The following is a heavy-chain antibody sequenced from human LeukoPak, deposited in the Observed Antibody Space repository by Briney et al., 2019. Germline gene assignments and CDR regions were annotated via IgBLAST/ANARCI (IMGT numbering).Heavy chain of an antibody. CDR3: ANPRGYCSGGSCSINWFDP. CDR2: ISGSGGST. Sequence: GGSLRLSCAASGFAFSSYAMSWVRQAPGKGLEWVSAISGSGGSTYYADSVKGRFTISRDNSKNTLYLQMNSLRAEDTAVYYCANPRGYCSGGSCSINWFDPWGQGTLVTVSS. V-gene: IGHV3-23*01. CDR1: GFAFSSYA. J-gene: IGHJ5*02. D-gene: IGHD2-15*01.